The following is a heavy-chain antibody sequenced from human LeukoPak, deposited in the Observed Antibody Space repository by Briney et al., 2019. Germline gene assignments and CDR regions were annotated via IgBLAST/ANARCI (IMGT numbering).Heavy chain of an antibody. J-gene: IGHJ6*03. CDR3: ARGRRLDAVVTLGRKYYYYMDV. V-gene: IGHV1-8*03. CDR2: MNPNSGNT. D-gene: IGHD4-23*01. CDR1: GYTFTSYD. Sequence: GASVKVSCKASGYTFTSYDINWVRQATGQGLEWMGWMNPNSGNTGYAQKFQGRVTITRNTSISTAYMELSSLRSEDTAVYYCARGRRLDAVVTLGRKYYYYMDVWGKGTTVTVSS.